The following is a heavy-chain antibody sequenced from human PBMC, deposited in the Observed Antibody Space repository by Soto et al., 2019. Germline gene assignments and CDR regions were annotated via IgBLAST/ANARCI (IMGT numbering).Heavy chain of an antibody. J-gene: IGHJ6*03. V-gene: IGHV4-59*08. CDR3: ARMGRSWYGYYYYYMDV. D-gene: IGHD6-13*01. CDR2: IYYSGST. CDR1: GGSISSYY. Sequence: QVQLQESGPGLVKPSETLSLTCTVSGGSISSYYWSWIRQPPGKGLEWIGYIYYSGSTNYNPSLKSRVTISVDTSKNQFSMKLSSVTAADTAVYYCARMGRSWYGYYYYYMDVWGKGTTVTVSS.